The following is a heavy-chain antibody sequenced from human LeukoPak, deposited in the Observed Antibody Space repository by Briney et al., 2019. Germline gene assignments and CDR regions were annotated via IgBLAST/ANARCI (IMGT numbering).Heavy chain of an antibody. Sequence: PSETLSHTCTVSGGSISSSSYYWGWIRQPPGKGLEWIGSIYYSGSTYYNPSLKSRVTISVDTSKNQFSLKLSSVTAADTAVYYCARAVHAFDYWGQGTLVTVSS. J-gene: IGHJ4*02. V-gene: IGHV4-39*07. CDR3: ARAVHAFDY. CDR1: GGSISSSSYY. CDR2: IYYSGST.